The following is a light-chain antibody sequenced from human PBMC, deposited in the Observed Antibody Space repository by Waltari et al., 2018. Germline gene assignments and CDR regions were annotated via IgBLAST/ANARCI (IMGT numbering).Light chain of an antibody. CDR2: WAA. V-gene: IGKV4-1*01. CDR3: QQYYSTPQT. CDR1: QSVLYSSNNKNY. J-gene: IGKJ1*01. Sequence: DIVMTQYPDSLAVSLGERATINCKSSQSVLYSSNNKNYLAWYQQKPGQPPKLLIYWAATRESGVPDRFSGSGSGTDFTLTISSLQAEDVAVYYCQQYYSTPQTFDQGP.